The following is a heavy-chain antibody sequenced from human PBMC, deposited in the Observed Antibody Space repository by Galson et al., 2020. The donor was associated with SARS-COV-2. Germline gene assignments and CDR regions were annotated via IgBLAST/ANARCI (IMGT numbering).Heavy chain of an antibody. J-gene: IGHJ5*02. CDR1: GGSISSYY. CDR3: ARDGRYSNYGGVYNWFDP. V-gene: IGHV4-59*01. Sequence: SETLSLTCTVSGGSISSYYWSWIRQPPGKGLEWIGYIYYSGSTNYNPSLKSRVTISVDTSKNQFSLKLSSVTAADTAVYYCARDGRYSNYGGVYNWFDPWGQGTLVTVSS. D-gene: IGHD4-4*01. CDR2: IYYSGST.